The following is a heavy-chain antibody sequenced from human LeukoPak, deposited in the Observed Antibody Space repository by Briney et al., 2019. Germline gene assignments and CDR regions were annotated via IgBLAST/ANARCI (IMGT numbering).Heavy chain of an antibody. J-gene: IGHJ4*02. V-gene: IGHV4-59*01. Sequence: SETLSLTCTVSDGSMSSYYWSWIRQPPGKGLEWIGYIYYDGDTSYNASLKSRVTISIDTSKNQFSLKPDSVTAADTAMYYCVRDSRNYGIYWGQGTLVTVSS. CDR2: IYYDGDT. CDR1: DGSMSSYY. D-gene: IGHD3-9*01. CDR3: VRDSRNYGIY.